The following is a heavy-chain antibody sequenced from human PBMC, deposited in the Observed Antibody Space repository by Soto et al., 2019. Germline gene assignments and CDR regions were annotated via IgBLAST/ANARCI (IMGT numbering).Heavy chain of an antibody. J-gene: IGHJ4*02. V-gene: IGHV2-5*01. Sequence: SGPTLVNPTQALTLTCTFSGFSLSTTGVGVSWIRQPPGKAPEWLALIYWHDDKRYSPSLKSRLTITKDTSKNQVVLTMTNMDPVDTATYYCAHRGGATVGLYYFDYWGQGALVTVS. D-gene: IGHD3-16*01. CDR1: GFSLSTTGVG. CDR2: IYWHDDK. CDR3: AHRGGATVGLYYFDY.